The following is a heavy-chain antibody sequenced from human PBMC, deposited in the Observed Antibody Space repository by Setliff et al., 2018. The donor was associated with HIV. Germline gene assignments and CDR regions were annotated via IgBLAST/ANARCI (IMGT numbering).Heavy chain of an antibody. D-gene: IGHD3-22*01. CDR1: GGNFSSYA. V-gene: IGHV1-69*10. CDR3: ARDPLYDSSGFPSELGAFDI. J-gene: IGHJ3*02. Sequence: SVKVSCKASGGNFSSYAISWVRQAPGQGLEWMGGIIPILGIANYAQKFQGRVTITADKSTSTAYMELSSLISDDTAVYYCARDPLYDSSGFPSELGAFDIWGQGTMVTVSS. CDR2: IIPILGIA.